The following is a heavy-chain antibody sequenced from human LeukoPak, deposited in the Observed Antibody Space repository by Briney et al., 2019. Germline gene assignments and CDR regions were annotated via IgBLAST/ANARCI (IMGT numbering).Heavy chain of an antibody. CDR2: IYSGGST. D-gene: IGHD6-19*01. CDR3: ARDVGGPPVAGSGMDV. V-gene: IGHV3-53*04. J-gene: IGHJ6*02. Sequence: PGGSLRLSCAASGFIFSTNYLSWVRQAPGKGLEGVSVIYSGGSTYYAYSVKGRFTISRHNSKNTLYLQMNSLRAEDTAVYYCARDVGGPPVAGSGMDVWGQGTTVTVSS. CDR1: GFIFSTNY.